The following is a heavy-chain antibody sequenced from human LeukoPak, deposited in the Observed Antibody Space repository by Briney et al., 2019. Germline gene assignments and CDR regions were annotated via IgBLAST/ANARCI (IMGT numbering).Heavy chain of an antibody. J-gene: IGHJ4*02. Sequence: SQTLSLTCTVSGCSISSGDYYWSWIRQPPGKGLEWIGYIYYSGSTYYNPSLKSRCTISVDTSKNQFSLKLSSVTAADTAVYYCARALDYYDSSGERAYYFDYWGQGTLVTVSS. D-gene: IGHD3-22*01. V-gene: IGHV4-30-4*01. CDR2: IYYSGST. CDR1: GCSISSGDYY. CDR3: ARALDYYDSSGERAYYFDY.